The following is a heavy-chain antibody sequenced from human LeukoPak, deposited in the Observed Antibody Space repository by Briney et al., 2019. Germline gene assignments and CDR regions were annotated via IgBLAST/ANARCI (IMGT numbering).Heavy chain of an antibody. J-gene: IGHJ4*02. CDR2: ISYDGSNK. Sequence: GRSLRLSCAASGFTFSSYAMHWVRQAPGKGLEWVAVISYDGSNKYYADSVKGRFTISRDNSKNTLYLQMNSLRAEDTAVYYCAPSFDYWGQGTLVTVSS. V-gene: IGHV3-30-3*01. CDR3: APSFDY. CDR1: GFTFSSYA.